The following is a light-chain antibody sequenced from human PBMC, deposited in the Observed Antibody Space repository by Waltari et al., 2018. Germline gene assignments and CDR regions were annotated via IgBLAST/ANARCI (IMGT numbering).Light chain of an antibody. CDR2: GAS. CDR1: QSFSNY. V-gene: IGKV3-20*01. CDR3: QQYISSPLT. J-gene: IGKJ4*01. Sequence: EIVWTQSPGTLSLSPGERATISCRASQSFSNYLAWYQQQPGQAPRLLIYGASSRATGIPDRFSGSGSGTDFTLTISRLEPEDFAVYHCQQYISSPLTFGGGTKVEIK.